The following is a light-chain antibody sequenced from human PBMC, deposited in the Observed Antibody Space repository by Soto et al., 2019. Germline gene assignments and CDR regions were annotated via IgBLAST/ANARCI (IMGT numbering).Light chain of an antibody. CDR3: MQALELPRT. CDR2: LGS. Sequence: EIVLTQSPLSLPVTPGEPASISCRSSQSLLLGNGYQYVDWYVQKPGQSPQLLIYLGSNRASGVPDRFSSSGSGKDFTLRISRVEAEDVGVYYCMQALELPRTFGQGTKVEIK. J-gene: IGKJ1*01. V-gene: IGKV2-28*01. CDR1: QSLLLGNGYQY.